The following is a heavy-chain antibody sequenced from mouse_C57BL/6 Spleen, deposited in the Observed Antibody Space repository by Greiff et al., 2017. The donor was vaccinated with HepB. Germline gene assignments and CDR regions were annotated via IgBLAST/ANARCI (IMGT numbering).Heavy chain of an antibody. CDR3: AIFITTVEGFAY. CDR1: GYSFTGYY. CDR2: INPSTGGT. V-gene: IGHV1-42*01. D-gene: IGHD1-1*01. J-gene: IGHJ3*01. Sequence: EVMLVESGPELVKPGASVKISCKASGYSFTGYYMNWVKQSPEKSLEWIGEINPSTGGTTYNQKFKAKATLTVDKSSSTAYMQLKSLTSEDSAVYYCAIFITTVEGFAYWGQGTLVTVSA.